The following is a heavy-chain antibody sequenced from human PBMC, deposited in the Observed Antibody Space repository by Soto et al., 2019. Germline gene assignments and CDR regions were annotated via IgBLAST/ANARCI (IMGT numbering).Heavy chain of an antibody. J-gene: IGHJ4*02. CDR3: ARAVGDPLYYLDY. Sequence: QVQLQESGPGLVRPSETLSLTCTVSSDSISSYYWIWIRQSPGKGLEWIGYTDYSGNTNYNPSLKSRVTISGDTSKNQFSLRLRSVTAADTAVYYCARAVGDPLYYLDYWGPGTLVTVSS. D-gene: IGHD6-19*01. V-gene: IGHV4-59*08. CDR2: TDYSGNT. CDR1: SDSISSYY.